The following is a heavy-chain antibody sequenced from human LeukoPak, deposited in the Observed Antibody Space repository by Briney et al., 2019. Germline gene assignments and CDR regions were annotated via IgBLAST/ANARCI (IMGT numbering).Heavy chain of an antibody. Sequence: GGSLRLSCAASGFTLSSHPMNWVRQAPGKGLEWVSYIGNDGRMMYYADSVKGRFTISRDSAKNSQYLQMNSLGADDTAVYYCARDASHFDSSGYFHNYYYGMDVWGQGTTVTVSS. CDR2: IGNDGRMM. V-gene: IGHV3-48*03. CDR3: ARDASHFDSSGYFHNYYYGMDV. D-gene: IGHD3-22*01. CDR1: GFTLSSHP. J-gene: IGHJ6*02.